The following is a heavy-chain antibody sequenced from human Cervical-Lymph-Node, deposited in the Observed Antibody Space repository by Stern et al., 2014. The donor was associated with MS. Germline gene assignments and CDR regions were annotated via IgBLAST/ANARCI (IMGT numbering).Heavy chain of an antibody. CDR2: SYYNGNT. Sequence: QVQLQESGPGLVKPSQTLSLTCSVSGDSISSGGYYWSWIRQHPGKALQWIGNSYYNGNTYYNPSLKSLVTISIDMSKNQFSLNLKSVTAADTAVYFCARVAALAMPLQYNWFDPWGQVILVTVSS. D-gene: IGHD2-2*01. CDR3: ARVAALAMPLQYNWFDP. CDR1: GDSISSGGYY. J-gene: IGHJ5*02. V-gene: IGHV4-31*01.